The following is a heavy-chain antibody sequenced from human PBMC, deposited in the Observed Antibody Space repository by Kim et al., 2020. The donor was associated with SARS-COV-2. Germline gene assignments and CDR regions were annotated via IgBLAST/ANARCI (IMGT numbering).Heavy chain of an antibody. J-gene: IGHJ4*02. Sequence: GGSLRLSCAASGFAFGDYAMSWVRRAPGKGLEWVSALSGSIPDAKYADSVRGRFTISRDNSKNTLFLQMDSLRVDDTAVYYCAKDLLYVPGRGYFDSWGQGGVLTVPS. V-gene: IGHV3-23*01. CDR3: AKDLLYVPGRGYFDS. CDR2: LSGSIPDA. D-gene: IGHD3-10*01. CDR1: GFAFGDYA.